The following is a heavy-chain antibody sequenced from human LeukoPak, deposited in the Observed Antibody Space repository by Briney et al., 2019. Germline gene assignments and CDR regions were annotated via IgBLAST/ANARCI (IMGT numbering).Heavy chain of an antibody. CDR2: INHSGST. CDR3: ATFRGNRGGFDY. V-gene: IGHV4-34*01. D-gene: IGHD3-16*01. J-gene: IGHJ4*02. CDR1: GGSFSGYY. Sequence: SETLSLTCAVYGGSFSGYYWSWIRQPPGKGLEWIGEINHSGSTNYNPSLKSRVTISVDTSKNQFSLKLSSVTAADTAVYYCATFRGNRGGFDYWGQGTLVTVSS.